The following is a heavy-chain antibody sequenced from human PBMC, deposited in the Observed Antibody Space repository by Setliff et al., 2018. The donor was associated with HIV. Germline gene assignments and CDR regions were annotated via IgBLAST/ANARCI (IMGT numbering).Heavy chain of an antibody. D-gene: IGHD1-26*01. Sequence: ASVKVSCKTSGYTFNAFYIYWVRQAPGQGLEWMGMINPSGSITNYAQKFQGRLTLTRDTSMSTVYMELNSLKSEDTAIYCCAREPPRRRGTVAEDYWGQGTLVTVSS. V-gene: IGHV1-46*02. J-gene: IGHJ4*02. CDR1: GYTFNAFY. CDR3: AREPPRRRGTVAEDY. CDR2: INPSGSIT.